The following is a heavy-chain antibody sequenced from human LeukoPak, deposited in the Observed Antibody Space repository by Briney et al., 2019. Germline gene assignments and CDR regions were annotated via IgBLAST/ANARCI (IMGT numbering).Heavy chain of an antibody. D-gene: IGHD1-26*01. Sequence: PGGSLRLSCAASGFTFSSYGMHWVRQAPGRGLEWVAFIRYDGSNKYYADSVKGRFTISRDNSKNTLYLQMNSLRAEDTAVYYCAKPSGSYSLGAFDIWGQGTMVTVSS. J-gene: IGHJ3*02. CDR1: GFTFSSYG. V-gene: IGHV3-30*02. CDR3: AKPSGSYSLGAFDI. CDR2: IRYDGSNK.